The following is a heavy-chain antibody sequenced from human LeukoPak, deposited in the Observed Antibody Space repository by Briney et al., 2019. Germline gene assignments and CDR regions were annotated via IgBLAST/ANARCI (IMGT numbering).Heavy chain of an antibody. J-gene: IGHJ6*02. D-gene: IGHD2-15*01. CDR3: AKPRGCSGGSCSDRYYYYYGMDV. CDR2: ISYGGNNK. Sequence: GGSLRLSCAASGFTFSSYGMHWVRQAPGKGLEWVAVISYGGNNKYYADSVKGRFTISRDNSKNTLYLQINSLRAEDTAVYYCAKPRGCSGGSCSDRYYYYYGMDVWGQGTTVTVSS. V-gene: IGHV3-30*18. CDR1: GFTFSSYG.